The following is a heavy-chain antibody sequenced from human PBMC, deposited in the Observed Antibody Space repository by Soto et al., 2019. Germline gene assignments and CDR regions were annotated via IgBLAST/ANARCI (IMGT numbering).Heavy chain of an antibody. Sequence: QVQLVQSGAEVKKPGASVKVSCKASGYTFSTYGFSWVRQAPGQGLERMGWIGADNGDTNYAQNFQGRVTMTTDTSTTTSYMELRSLTSGDTAVYFCARDWKGAEGFDPWGQGTLVTVSS. J-gene: IGHJ5*02. CDR1: GYTFSTYG. V-gene: IGHV1-18*01. CDR2: IGADNGDT. CDR3: ARDWKGAEGFDP. D-gene: IGHD1-1*01.